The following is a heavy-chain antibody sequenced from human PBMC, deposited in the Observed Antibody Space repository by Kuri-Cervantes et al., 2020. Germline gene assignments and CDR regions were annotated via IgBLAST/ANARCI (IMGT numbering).Heavy chain of an antibody. J-gene: IGHJ4*02. CDR3: AHSPLNYYDSSGQADY. CDR2: IFSNDEK. V-gene: IGHV2-26*01. Sequence: SGPTLVKPTQTLTLTCTFSGFSLSNARMGVSWIRQPPGKALEWLAHIFSNDEKSYSTSLKSRLTITKDTSKNQVVLTMTNMDPVDTATYYCAHSPLNYYDSSGQADYWGQGTLVTVSS. CDR1: GFSLSNARMG. D-gene: IGHD3-22*01.